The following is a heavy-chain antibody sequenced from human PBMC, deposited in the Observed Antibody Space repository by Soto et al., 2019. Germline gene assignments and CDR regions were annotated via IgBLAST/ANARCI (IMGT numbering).Heavy chain of an antibody. J-gene: IGHJ6*02. CDR1: GFTVSSNY. Sequence: GGSLRLSCAASGFTVSSNYMSWVRQAPGKGLEWVSVIYSGGSTYYADSVKGRFTISRDNSKNTLYLQMNSLRAEDTAVYYCASKWVYSSSPYYYYYGMDVWGQGTTVTVSS. CDR2: IYSGGST. V-gene: IGHV3-53*01. CDR3: ASKWVYSSSPYYYYYGMDV. D-gene: IGHD6-6*01.